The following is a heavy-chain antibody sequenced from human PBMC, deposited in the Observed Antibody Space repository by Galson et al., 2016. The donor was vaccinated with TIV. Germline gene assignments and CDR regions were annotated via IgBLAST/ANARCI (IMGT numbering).Heavy chain of an antibody. CDR1: GYTVTELS. V-gene: IGHV1-24*01. CDR2: FDPEYGET. CDR3: AREDVNSPLSYFFDY. Sequence: SVKVSCKVSGYTVTELSMHWVRQTPEKSLEWMGGFDPEYGETIYAQKFQGRVSMTEDTFTDTAYMELSSLVSDDTAVYFCAREDVNSPLSYFFDYWGQGALVTVSS. D-gene: IGHD3-10*01. J-gene: IGHJ4*02.